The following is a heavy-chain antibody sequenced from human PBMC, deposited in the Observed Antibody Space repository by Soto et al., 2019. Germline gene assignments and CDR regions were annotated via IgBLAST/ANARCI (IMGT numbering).Heavy chain of an antibody. D-gene: IGHD1-7*01. V-gene: IGHV3-30*03. J-gene: IGHJ5*02. CDR3: ASGTGNNWNYDWFDP. CDR1: GFTFSSYG. Sequence: QVQLVESGGGVVQPGRSLSLSCAASGFTFSSYGMHWVRQAAGKGLEWVAGVSSDGSDKDYADSVKGRFTISLDNSKNTLYLQMSSLRVDDTTVYYCASGTGNNWNYDWFDPWGQGTLVTVSA. CDR2: VSSDGSDK.